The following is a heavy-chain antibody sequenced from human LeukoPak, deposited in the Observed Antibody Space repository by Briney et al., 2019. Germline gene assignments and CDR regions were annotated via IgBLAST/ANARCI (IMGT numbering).Heavy chain of an antibody. CDR3: ARVAVAGTTSADY. CDR1: GYTFTSYD. CDR2: MNPNSGNT. J-gene: IGHJ4*02. V-gene: IGHV1-8*01. D-gene: IGHD6-19*01. Sequence: GASVKVSCKASGYTFTSYDINWVRQATGQGLERMGWMNPNSGNTGYAQKFQGRVTMTRNTSISTAYMELSSLRSEDTAVYYCARVAVAGTTSADYWGQGTLVTVSS.